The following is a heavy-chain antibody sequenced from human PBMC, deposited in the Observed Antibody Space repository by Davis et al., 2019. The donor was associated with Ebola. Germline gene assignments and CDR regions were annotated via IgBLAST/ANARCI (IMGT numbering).Heavy chain of an antibody. D-gene: IGHD5-18*01. CDR2: INPNSGGT. V-gene: IGHV1-2*06. CDR3: ATGEFRGYSYGTGFN. Sequence: ASVKVSCKASGYTFTGYYMHWVRQAPGQGLEWMGRINPNSGGTNYAQKFQGRVTMTRDTSISTAYMELSSLRSEDTALYFCATGEFRGYSYGTGFNWGQGTRVTVSS. CDR1: GYTFTGYY. J-gene: IGHJ4*02.